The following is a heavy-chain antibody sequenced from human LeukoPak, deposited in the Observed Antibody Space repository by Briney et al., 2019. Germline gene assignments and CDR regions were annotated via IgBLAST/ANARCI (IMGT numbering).Heavy chain of an antibody. D-gene: IGHD3-10*01. CDR3: ASSPPPPVVRGVGNGWFDP. V-gene: IGHV1-69*04. CDR1: GGTFSSYA. J-gene: IGHJ5*02. CDR2: IIPILGIA. Sequence: ASVKVSCKASGGTFSSYAISWVRQAPGQGLEWMGRIIPILGIANYAQKFQGRVTITADKSTSTAYMELSSLRSEDTAVYYCASSPPPPVVRGVGNGWFDPWGQGTLVTVSS.